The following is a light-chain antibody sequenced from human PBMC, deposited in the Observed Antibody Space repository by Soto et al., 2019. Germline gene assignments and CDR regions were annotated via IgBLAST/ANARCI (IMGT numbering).Light chain of an antibody. Sequence: EIVMTQSPATLSVSRGERATLSCMANQAISSNLAWYQQKPGQAPRLLIYGASTRATGIPDRFSGSGSGTEFTLTISSLQSEDFAVYYCQHYNNWLGTFGGGTKVDIK. CDR2: GAS. CDR3: QHYNNWLGT. J-gene: IGKJ4*01. V-gene: IGKV3-15*01. CDR1: QAISSN.